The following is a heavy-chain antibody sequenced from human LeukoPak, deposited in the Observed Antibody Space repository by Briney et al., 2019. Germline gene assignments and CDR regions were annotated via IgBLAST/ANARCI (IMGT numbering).Heavy chain of an antibody. V-gene: IGHV4-59*08. CDR3: ARPSRSISTAGAFDI. J-gene: IGHJ3*02. D-gene: IGHD3-10*01. Sequence: SETLSLTCTVSGGSITNYYWSRIRQPPGKELEWIGYIYYSGSTKNNPSFQSRVTISVDTSKNQFSLKLTSVTAADTAVYYCARPSRSISTAGAFDIWGQGTMVTVSS. CDR1: GGSITNYY. CDR2: IYYSGST.